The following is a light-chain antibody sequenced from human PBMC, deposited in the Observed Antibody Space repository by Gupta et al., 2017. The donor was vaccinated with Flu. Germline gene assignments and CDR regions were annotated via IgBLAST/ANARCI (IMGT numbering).Light chain of an antibody. Sequence: DIQMTQPPSSLSASVGDRVTITCRASQSVSGYVNWYQQRPGKAPKLLISDVSNRQSGVPSRFSGSGSGTDFTLTISKLQAEDSANYYCQQCFGFPLTFGGGTKVDIK. V-gene: IGKV1-39*01. J-gene: IGKJ4*01. CDR3: QQCFGFPLT. CDR2: DVS. CDR1: QSVSGY.